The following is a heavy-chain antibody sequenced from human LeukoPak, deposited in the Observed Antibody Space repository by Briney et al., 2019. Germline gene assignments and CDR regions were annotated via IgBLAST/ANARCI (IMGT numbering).Heavy chain of an antibody. Sequence: SETLSLTCAVYGGSFSGYYWSWIRQPPGKGLEWIGSIYYSGSTNYNPSLKSRVTISVDTSKNQFSLKLSSVTAADTAVYYCAIGKEQLAVADAFDIWGQGTMVTVSS. D-gene: IGHD6-6*01. CDR2: IYYSGST. V-gene: IGHV4-34*01. CDR1: GGSFSGYY. CDR3: AIGKEQLAVADAFDI. J-gene: IGHJ3*02.